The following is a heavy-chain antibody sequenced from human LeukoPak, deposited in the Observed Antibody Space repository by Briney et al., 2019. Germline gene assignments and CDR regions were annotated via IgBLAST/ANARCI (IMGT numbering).Heavy chain of an antibody. CDR1: GDSIGSSGFY. CDR3: ARGWPGDAFDI. V-gene: IGHV4-39*07. CDR2: IYYSGST. Sequence: PSETLSLTCTVSGDSIGSSGFYWGWIRQPPGKGLEWIGSIYYSGSTNYNPSLKSRVTISVDTSKNQFSLKLSSVTAADTAVYYCARGWPGDAFDIWGQGTMVTVSS. J-gene: IGHJ3*02. D-gene: IGHD2-15*01.